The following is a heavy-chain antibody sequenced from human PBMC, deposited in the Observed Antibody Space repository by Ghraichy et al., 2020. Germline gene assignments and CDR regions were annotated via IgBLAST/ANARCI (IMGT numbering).Heavy chain of an antibody. CDR3: ARDPGDGYNYFGVL. J-gene: IGHJ4*02. V-gene: IGHV1-69*04. Sequence: SVKVSCKASGGTFSSYTISWVRQAPGQGLEWMGRIIPILGIANYAQKFQGRVTITADKFTSTAYMELSSLRSEDTAVYYCARDPGDGYNYFGVLWGQGTLVTVSS. CDR2: IIPILGIA. D-gene: IGHD5-24*01. CDR1: GGTFSSYT.